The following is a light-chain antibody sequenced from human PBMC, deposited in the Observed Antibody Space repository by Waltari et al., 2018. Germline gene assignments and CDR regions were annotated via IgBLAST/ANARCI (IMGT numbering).Light chain of an antibody. J-gene: IGLJ3*02. CDR2: GFN. CDR3: SAYTKSTTRYWV. CDR1: SSDVGAYDY. Sequence: QSALTQPASVSGSPGQSITISCTGTSSDVGAYDYVSLYQQHPGKAPNLLVYGFNNRPSGVSHRLSGSKSGNTASLTISGLQAEDGANYFCSAYTKSTTRYWVFGGGTKVTVL. V-gene: IGLV2-14*03.